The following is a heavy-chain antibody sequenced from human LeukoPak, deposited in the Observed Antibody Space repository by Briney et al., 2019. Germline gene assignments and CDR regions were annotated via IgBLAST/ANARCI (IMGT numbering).Heavy chain of an antibody. CDR1: GYSISSGYY. CDR2: IYHSGST. Sequence: SETLSLTCTVSGYSISSGYYWGWIRQPPGKGLEWIGSIYHSGSTYYNPSLKSRVTISVDTSKNQFSLKLSSVTAADTAVYYCARDGMVLGYWGQGTLVTVSS. D-gene: IGHD3-10*01. V-gene: IGHV4-38-2*02. CDR3: ARDGMVLGY. J-gene: IGHJ4*02.